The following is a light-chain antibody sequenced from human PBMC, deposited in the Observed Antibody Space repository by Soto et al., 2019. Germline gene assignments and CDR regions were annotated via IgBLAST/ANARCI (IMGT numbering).Light chain of an antibody. J-gene: IGKJ1*01. CDR1: QSISSW. Sequence: DIQMTQSPSTLSASVGDRVTITCRASQSISSWLAWYQQKPGKAPKLLIYKASSLESGVPSRVSGSGSGTEFTLTISSLQPDEFATYYCQQYNSYSQTFGQGNKVEIK. CDR3: QQYNSYSQT. CDR2: KAS. V-gene: IGKV1-5*03.